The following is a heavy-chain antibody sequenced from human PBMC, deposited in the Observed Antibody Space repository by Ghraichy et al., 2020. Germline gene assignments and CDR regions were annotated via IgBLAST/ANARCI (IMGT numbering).Heavy chain of an antibody. D-gene: IGHD3-22*01. CDR2: IIPIFGTA. CDR3: ARQTLREVVDRTPSGFDP. Sequence: SVKVSCKASGGTFSSYAISWVRQAPGQGLEWMGGIIPIFGTANYAQKFQGRVTITADESTSTAYMELSSLRSEDTAVYYCARQTLREVVDRTPSGFDPWGQGTLVTVSS. V-gene: IGHV1-69*13. J-gene: IGHJ5*02. CDR1: GGTFSSYA.